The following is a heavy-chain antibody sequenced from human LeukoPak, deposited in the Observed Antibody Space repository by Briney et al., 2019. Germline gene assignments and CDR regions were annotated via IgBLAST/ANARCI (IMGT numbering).Heavy chain of an antibody. D-gene: IGHD2-15*01. Sequence: SQTLSLTCTVSGGSISSGDYYWTWIRQPPGKGLEWIGYINYSGSTSYYPSLKSRATISVDTSRNQFSLKLSSVTAADTAVYYCARAPLGFCSGGTCKRYFDYWGQGTLVSVSS. CDR2: INYSGST. CDR1: GGSISSGDYY. V-gene: IGHV4-30-4*01. J-gene: IGHJ4*02. CDR3: ARAPLGFCSGGTCKRYFDY.